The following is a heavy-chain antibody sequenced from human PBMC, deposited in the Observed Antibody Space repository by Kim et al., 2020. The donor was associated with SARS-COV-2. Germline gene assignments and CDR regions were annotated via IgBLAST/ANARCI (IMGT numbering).Heavy chain of an antibody. CDR3: ARGSSYYDSPIDY. D-gene: IGHD3-22*01. CDR2: MYHSGST. J-gene: IGHJ4*02. Sequence: SETLSLTCAVSGGSISSSNWWSWVRQPPGKGLEWIGEMYHSGSTNYNPSFKSRVTISVDKSKNQFSLKLSSVTAADTAVYYCARGSSYYDSPIDYWGQGTLVTVSS. CDR1: GGSISSSNW. V-gene: IGHV4-4*02.